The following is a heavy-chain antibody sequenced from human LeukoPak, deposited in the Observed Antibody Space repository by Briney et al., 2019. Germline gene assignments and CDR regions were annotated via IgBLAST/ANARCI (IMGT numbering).Heavy chain of an antibody. CDR3: ASPSGLDAFYI. CDR2: IYSGGRT. CDR1: GFTVDSNY. D-gene: IGHD2-15*01. Sequence: GGSLRLSCAASGFTVDSNYMSWVRQAPGKGLEWVSVIYSGGRTYYADSVKGRFTISRDNSKITVYLQMNSLRAEDTAVYYCASPSGLDAFYIWGQGTMVTVSP. V-gene: IGHV3-66*01. J-gene: IGHJ3*02.